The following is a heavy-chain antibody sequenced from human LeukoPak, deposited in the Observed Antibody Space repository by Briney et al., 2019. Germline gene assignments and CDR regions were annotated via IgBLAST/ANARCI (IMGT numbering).Heavy chain of an antibody. V-gene: IGHV3-30-3*01. CDR3: AREDVRNSAYYDNWFGP. J-gene: IGHJ5*02. CDR1: GFTFSSYA. D-gene: IGHD3-22*01. Sequence: PGGSLRLSCAASGFTFSSYAMSWVRQAPGKGLEWVAVISSDGSNKYYADSVQGRFTISRDNSKNTLYLQMNSLRVEDTGVYYCAREDVRNSAYYDNWFGPWGQGTLVTVSS. CDR2: ISSDGSNK.